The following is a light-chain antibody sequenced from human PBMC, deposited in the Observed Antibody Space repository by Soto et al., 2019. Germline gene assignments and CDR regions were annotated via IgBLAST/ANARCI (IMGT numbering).Light chain of an antibody. CDR1: RSFASSY. Sequence: EIVLTQSPATLSLSPGEIATLSFSASRSFASSYLAWYQHKPGQAPRLLIYAASTRATGIPDRFIGSGSGTDFTLTISRLEPDDSAVYYCHHYASSPPYTFGQGTKVDIK. V-gene: IGKV3-20*01. CDR3: HHYASSPPYT. CDR2: AAS. J-gene: IGKJ2*01.